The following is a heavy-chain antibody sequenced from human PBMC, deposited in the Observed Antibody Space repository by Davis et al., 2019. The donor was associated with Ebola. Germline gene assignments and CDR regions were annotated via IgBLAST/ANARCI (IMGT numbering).Heavy chain of an antibody. D-gene: IGHD1-1*01. V-gene: IGHV4-38-2*02. Sequence: SETLSLTCSVTGYSTSSGYYWGCIRQPPGKGLEWLGSIYHSGSTHYNPSLNRRVTISIDTSKNQFSLNLKSVTAADTAVYYCARRVTGNDFDNWGQGTLVTVSS. CDR2: IYHSGST. J-gene: IGHJ4*02. CDR1: GYSTSSGYY. CDR3: ARRVTGNDFDN.